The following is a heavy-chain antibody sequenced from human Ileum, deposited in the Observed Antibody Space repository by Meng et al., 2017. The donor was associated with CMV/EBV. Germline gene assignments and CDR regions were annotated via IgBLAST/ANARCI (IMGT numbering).Heavy chain of an antibody. Sequence: CAGYGGSFAGDYCSWIRQSPGKGLEWIAEINHSETTNYNPSLKSRVTISVDSFKNQCSLRLNSVTAADTAVFYCARRVGSGKYYFDFWSQGSLVTVSS. D-gene: IGHD3-10*01. CDR3: ARRVGSGKYYFDF. CDR1: GGSFAGDY. V-gene: IGHV4-34*01. J-gene: IGHJ4*02. CDR2: INHSETT.